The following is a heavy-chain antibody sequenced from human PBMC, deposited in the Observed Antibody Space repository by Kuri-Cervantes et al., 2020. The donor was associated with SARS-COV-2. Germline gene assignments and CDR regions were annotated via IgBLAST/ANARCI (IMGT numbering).Heavy chain of an antibody. J-gene: IGHJ4*02. CDR1: GGSISSGGYY. V-gene: IGHV4-61*08. CDR3: ARVSSGWYSRLFDY. Sequence: SETLSLTCTVSGGSISSGGYYWSWIRQHPGKGLEWIGYIYYSGSTNYNPSLKSRVTISVDTSKNQFSLKLSSVTAADTAVYYCARVSSGWYSRLFDYWGQGTLVTVSS. D-gene: IGHD6-19*01. CDR2: IYYSGST.